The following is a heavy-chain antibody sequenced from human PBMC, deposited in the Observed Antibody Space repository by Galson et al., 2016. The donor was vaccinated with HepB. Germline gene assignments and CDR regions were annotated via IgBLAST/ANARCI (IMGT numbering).Heavy chain of an antibody. CDR2: IYWDGEK. CDR1: GFSVNSNGVG. V-gene: IGHV2-5*02. CDR3: AHSVITTGSAFDI. Sequence: PALVKPTQTLTLTCIVSGFSVNSNGVGVGWIRQPPGKALKWLALIYWDGEKHYTPSLQSRLTIAKDTSKNQVTLTMTNMDPVDTATYYCAHSVITTGSAFDIWGQGTPVTVSS. J-gene: IGHJ3*02. D-gene: IGHD1-1*01.